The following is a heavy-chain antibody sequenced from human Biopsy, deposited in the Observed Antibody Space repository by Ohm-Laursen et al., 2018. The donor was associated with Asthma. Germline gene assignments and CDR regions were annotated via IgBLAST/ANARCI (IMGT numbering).Heavy chain of an antibody. V-gene: IGHV3-30*03. CDR2: ISSDGHNK. CDR1: GFVFSQSG. J-gene: IGHJ3*02. Sequence: RSLRLSCSASGFVFSQSGMHWVRRAPGKGLEWVALISSDGHNKYYKDSVKGRFTISRDNSKLRLYLEINSLRVEDSAVYYCARESGQDSGGTGAFDRWGQGIMVAVSS. D-gene: IGHD4-23*01. CDR3: ARESGQDSGGTGAFDR.